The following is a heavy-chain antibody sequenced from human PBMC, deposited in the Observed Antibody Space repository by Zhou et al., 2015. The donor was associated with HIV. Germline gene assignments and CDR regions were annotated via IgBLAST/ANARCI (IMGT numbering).Heavy chain of an antibody. Sequence: QVQLVQSGAEVKKPGSSVKVSCKASGGTFSSYAISWVRQAPGQGLEWMGGIIPIFGTANYAQKFQGRVTITADESTSTAYMELSSLRSEDTAVYYCARCFLVQGWNYYYYMDVWGKGTTVTVSS. CDR3: ARCFLVQGWNYYYYMDV. CDR1: GGTFSSYA. V-gene: IGHV1-69*01. CDR2: IIPIFGTA. D-gene: IGHD3-10*01. J-gene: IGHJ6*03.